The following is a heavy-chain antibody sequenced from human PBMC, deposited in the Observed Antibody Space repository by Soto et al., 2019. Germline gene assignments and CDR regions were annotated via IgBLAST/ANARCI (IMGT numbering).Heavy chain of an antibody. Sequence: QLQLQESGPGLVKPSETLSLTCTVSGGSISSSSYYWGWIRQPPGKGLEWIGSIYYSGSTYYYPSLKSRVTISVDTSKNQFSLKLSSVTAADTAVYYCARHLPKSPYYYYGMDVWGQGTTVTVSS. CDR1: GGSISSSSYY. V-gene: IGHV4-39*01. CDR3: ARHLPKSPYYYYGMDV. CDR2: IYYSGST. J-gene: IGHJ6*02.